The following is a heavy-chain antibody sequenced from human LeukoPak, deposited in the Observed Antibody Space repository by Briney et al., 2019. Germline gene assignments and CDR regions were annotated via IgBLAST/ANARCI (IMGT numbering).Heavy chain of an antibody. D-gene: IGHD3-22*01. V-gene: IGHV1-18*01. J-gene: IGHJ3*02. Sequence: ASVKVSCKASGYSFTSYGISWVRQAPGQGLEWMGWISAYNGNTNYAQKLQGRVTITTDESTSTAYMELSSLRSEDTAVYYCAREDYYDSSGYYWAFDIWGQGTMVTVSS. CDR1: GYSFTSYG. CDR3: AREDYYDSSGYYWAFDI. CDR2: ISAYNGNT.